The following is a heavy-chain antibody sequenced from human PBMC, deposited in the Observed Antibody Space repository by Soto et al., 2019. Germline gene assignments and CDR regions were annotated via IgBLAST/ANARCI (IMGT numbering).Heavy chain of an antibody. V-gene: IGHV3-7*01. CDR1: GFTFSNYW. J-gene: IGHJ6*02. D-gene: IGHD6-13*01. Sequence: EVQLVESGGGLVQPGGSLRLSCADFGFTFSNYWMSWVRQAPVTGLEWVGNIKQVGSEKTYVDSVKGRFTLSRDNAKNSLYLQMHSLRAEDAAVYSCARIASAGRGWDVWGQGTTVVVSS. CDR3: ARIASAGRGWDV. CDR2: IKQVGSEK.